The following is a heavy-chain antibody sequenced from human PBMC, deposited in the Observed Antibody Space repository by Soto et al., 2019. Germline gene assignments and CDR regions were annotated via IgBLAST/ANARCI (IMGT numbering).Heavy chain of an antibody. CDR3: AKDIIPWLGDLSTHPFDY. J-gene: IGHJ4*02. Sequence: GGSLRLSCAASGFTFSSYAMSWVRQAPGKGLEWVSAISGSGGSTYYADSVKGRFTISRDNSKNTLYLQMNSLRAEDTAVYYCAKDIIPWLGDLSTHPFDYWGQGTLVTVSS. D-gene: IGHD3-10*01. CDR2: ISGSGGST. CDR1: GFTFSSYA. V-gene: IGHV3-23*01.